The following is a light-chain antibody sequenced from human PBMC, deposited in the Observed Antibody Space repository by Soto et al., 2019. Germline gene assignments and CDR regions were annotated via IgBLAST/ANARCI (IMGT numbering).Light chain of an antibody. CDR2: DAS. CDR1: QSVSSY. V-gene: IGKV3-11*01. J-gene: IGKJ4*01. Sequence: EIVLTQSPATLSLSPGERATLSCRASQSVSSYLAWYQQKPGQAPRLLIYDASNRATGIPARFSGSGSGTDFTLTISSLEPEDFAVYYCQKRSNWPLTCGGGNKGDIK. CDR3: QKRSNWPLT.